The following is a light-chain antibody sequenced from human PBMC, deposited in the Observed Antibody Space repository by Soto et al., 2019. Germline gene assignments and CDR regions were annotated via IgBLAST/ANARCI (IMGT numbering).Light chain of an antibody. J-gene: IGLJ1*01. V-gene: IGLV3-25*03. CDR3: QSIDGTGSLYV. CDR1: ALPKKY. CDR2: KDN. Sequence: SYELTQSPSVSVSPGQTARITCSGDALPKKYVYWYQLRPGQAPLLIVYKDNERPSGIPERFSGSSSGPTATLTISGVQAEDEADYYCQSIDGTGSLYVFGGGTKLNVL.